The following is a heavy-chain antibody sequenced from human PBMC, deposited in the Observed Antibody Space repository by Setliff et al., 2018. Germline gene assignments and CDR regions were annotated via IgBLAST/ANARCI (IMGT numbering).Heavy chain of an antibody. J-gene: IGHJ4*02. D-gene: IGHD3-10*01. V-gene: IGHV4-4*07. CDR3: AASRAYTGAVEEWFLPKTFDF. CDR1: DDSISNYY. CDR2: IYVTEST. Sequence: SETLSLTCTVSDDSISNYYWNWIRQPAGKGLEWIGRIYVTESTKYNPSLKSRVTLSIDTSKNQFSLKLSSVTAADAALYYCAASRAYTGAVEEWFLPKTFDFWGQGSPVTVSS.